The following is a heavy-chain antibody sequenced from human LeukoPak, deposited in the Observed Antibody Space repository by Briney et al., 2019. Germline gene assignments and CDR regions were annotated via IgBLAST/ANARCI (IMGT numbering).Heavy chain of an antibody. CDR2: INPSGGST. V-gene: IGHV1-46*01. CDR3: ARGKRVLRFLEWLLTHFDY. D-gene: IGHD3-3*01. CDR1: GYTFTSYY. Sequence: ASVKVPCKASGYTFTSYYMHWVRQAPGQGLEWMGIINPSGGSTSYAQKFQGRVTMTRDTSTSTVYMELSSLRSEDTAVYYCARGKRVLRFLEWLLTHFDYWGQGTLVTVSS. J-gene: IGHJ4*02.